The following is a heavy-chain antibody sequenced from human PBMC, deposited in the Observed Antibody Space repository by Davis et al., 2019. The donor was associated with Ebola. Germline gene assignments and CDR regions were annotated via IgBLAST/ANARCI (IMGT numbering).Heavy chain of an antibody. CDR2: ISYDGSNK. Sequence: GGSLRLSCAASGFTFSSYGMHWVRQAPGQGLEGVAVISYDGSNKYYADSVKDRFTISSDNSKNTLYLQMNSLRAEDTAVYYCSKVGGPGYWGQGTLVTVSS. J-gene: IGHJ4*02. CDR3: SKVGGPGY. D-gene: IGHD3-10*01. CDR1: GFTFSSYG. V-gene: IGHV3-30*18.